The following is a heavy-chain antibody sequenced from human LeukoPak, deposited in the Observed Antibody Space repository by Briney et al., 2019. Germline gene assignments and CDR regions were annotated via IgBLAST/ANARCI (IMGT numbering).Heavy chain of an antibody. Sequence: ASVKVSCKASGYTFTGYYMHWVRQAPGQGLEWMGWINPNSGGTNYAQKFQGRVTMTRDTSISTAYMELSRLRSDDTAVYYCARGDYGGISSSSYYMDVWGKGTTVTVSS. CDR3: ARGDYGGISSSSYYMDV. D-gene: IGHD4-17*01. V-gene: IGHV1-2*02. CDR2: INPNSGGT. J-gene: IGHJ6*03. CDR1: GYTFTGYY.